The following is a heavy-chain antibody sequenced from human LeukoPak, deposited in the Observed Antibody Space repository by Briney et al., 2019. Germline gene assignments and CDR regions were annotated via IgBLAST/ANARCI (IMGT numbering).Heavy chain of an antibody. Sequence: PSETLSLTCTVSGFSINTGGYSWNWIRQPPGQGLEWIGSTYHRGSTSYTPSLASRVTISLDTSENQFSLKLSSVAAADTAVYYCARDRGSGYFDYWGQGALVTVSS. D-gene: IGHD3-10*01. CDR3: ARDRGSGYFDY. V-gene: IGHV4-30-2*01. CDR2: TYHRGST. J-gene: IGHJ4*02. CDR1: GFSINTGGYS.